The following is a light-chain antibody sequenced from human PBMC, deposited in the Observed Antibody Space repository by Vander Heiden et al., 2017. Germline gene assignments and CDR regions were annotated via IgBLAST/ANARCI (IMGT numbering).Light chain of an antibody. CDR3: QVWDSSSNHQV. CDR2: YDS. Sequence: SYVLTQPPSVSVAPGETARIIWGGGNSGIKTVHWYQKKPGQAPVVVIYYDSDRPSGIPGRFTGTNSGNTATLTISRVEAGDEADYYCQVWDSSSNHQVFGGGTKLTVL. J-gene: IGLJ3*02. CDR1: NSGIKT. V-gene: IGLV3-21*04.